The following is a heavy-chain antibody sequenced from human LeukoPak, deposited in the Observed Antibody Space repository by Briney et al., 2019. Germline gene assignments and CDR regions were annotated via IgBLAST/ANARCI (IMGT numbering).Heavy chain of an antibody. D-gene: IGHD5-24*01. CDR1: GYTVTSYY. V-gene: IGHV1-46*01. CDR3: ASVYKHGMDV. Sequence: ASVKVSCKASGYTVTSYYMHWVRQAPGQGLEWMAILNPSGGSSNYAQKFQDRATLTRATSTGTVYMELSSLRSEDTAVYYCASVYKHGMDVWGQGTTVIVSS. J-gene: IGHJ6*02. CDR2: LNPSGGSS.